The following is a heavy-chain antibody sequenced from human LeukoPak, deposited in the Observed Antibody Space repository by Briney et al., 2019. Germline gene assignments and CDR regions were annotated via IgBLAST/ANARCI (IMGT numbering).Heavy chain of an antibody. Sequence: GGSLRLSCAASGFTLSDYYMSWIRQAPGKGLEWVSAISGSGGSTYYADSVKGRFTISRDNSKNTLYLQMNSLRAEDTAVYYCAHISSSWPDYWGQGTLVTVSS. CDR3: AHISSSWPDY. D-gene: IGHD6-13*01. V-gene: IGHV3-23*01. J-gene: IGHJ4*02. CDR1: GFTLSDYY. CDR2: ISGSGGST.